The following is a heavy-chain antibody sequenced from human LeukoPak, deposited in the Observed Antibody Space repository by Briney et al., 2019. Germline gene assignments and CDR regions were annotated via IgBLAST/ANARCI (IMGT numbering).Heavy chain of an antibody. J-gene: IGHJ6*03. CDR2: IKQDGSEA. D-gene: IGHD2-8*01. Sequence: GESLRLSCAASGFTFSSYWMTWVRQAPGKGLEWVANIKQDGSEAYYVDSVKGRFTVSRDNAKNSLYLQLNSLGAEDAAVYYCATRYCTIPACRASSYHCMDNWGKGTTVTVSS. V-gene: IGHV3-7*01. CDR1: GFTFSSYW. CDR3: ATRYCTIPACRASSYHCMDN.